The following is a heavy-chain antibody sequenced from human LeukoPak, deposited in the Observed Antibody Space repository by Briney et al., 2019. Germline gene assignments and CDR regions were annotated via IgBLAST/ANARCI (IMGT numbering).Heavy chain of an antibody. Sequence: GGSLRLSCAASGFTFSSYWMSWVRQAPGKGLEWVANIKQDGSEKYYVDSVKGRFTISRDNAKNSLYLQMNSLRAEDTAVYYYAREESLLRYFDWLLSGDGNWFDPWGQGTLDTVSS. CDR1: GFTFSSYW. V-gene: IGHV3-7*03. D-gene: IGHD3-9*01. CDR3: AREESLLRYFDWLLSGDGNWFDP. J-gene: IGHJ5*02. CDR2: IKQDGSEK.